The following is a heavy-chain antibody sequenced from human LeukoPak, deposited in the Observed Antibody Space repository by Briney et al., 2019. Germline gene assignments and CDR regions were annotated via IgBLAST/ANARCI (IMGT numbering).Heavy chain of an antibody. V-gene: IGHV3-23*01. CDR2: ISGSGGST. CDR3: AKCTYYYDSSGYDY. Sequence: GGSLRLSCAASGFTFSRYAMSWVRQAPGKGLEWVSAISGSGGSTYYADSVKGRFTISRDNSKNTPYLQMNSLRAEDTAVYYCAKCTYYYDSSGYDYWGQGTLVTVSS. J-gene: IGHJ4*02. CDR1: GFTFSRYA. D-gene: IGHD3-22*01.